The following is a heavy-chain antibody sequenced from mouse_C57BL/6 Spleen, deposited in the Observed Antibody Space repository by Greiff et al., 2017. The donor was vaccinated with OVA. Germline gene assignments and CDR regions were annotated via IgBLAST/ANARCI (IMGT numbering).Heavy chain of an antibody. CDR1: GFTFSDYG. D-gene: IGHD2-5*01. Sequence: EVKLMESGGGLVKPGGSLKLSCAASGFTFSDYGMHWVRQAPEKGLEWVAYISSGSSTIYYADTVKGRFTISRDNAKNTLFLQMTSLRSEDTAMYYCATAYYSNYWGQGTTLTVSS. CDR2: ISSGSSTI. CDR3: ATAYYSNY. J-gene: IGHJ2*01. V-gene: IGHV5-17*01.